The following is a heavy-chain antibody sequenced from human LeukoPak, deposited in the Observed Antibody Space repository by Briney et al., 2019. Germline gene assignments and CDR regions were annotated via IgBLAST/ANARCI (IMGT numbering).Heavy chain of an antibody. CDR1: GGTFSSYA. D-gene: IGHD1-26*01. V-gene: IGHV1-69*05. Sequence: SVKVSCKASGGTFSSYAISWVRQAPGQGLEWMGGIIPIFGTANYAQKFQGRVTITTDESTSTAYMELSGLRSEDTAVYYCAREVVGATSWFDPWGQGTLVTVSS. CDR3: AREVVGATSWFDP. J-gene: IGHJ5*02. CDR2: IIPIFGTA.